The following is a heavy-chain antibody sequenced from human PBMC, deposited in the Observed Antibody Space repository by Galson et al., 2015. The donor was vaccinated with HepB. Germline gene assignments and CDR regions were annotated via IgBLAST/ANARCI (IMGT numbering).Heavy chain of an antibody. D-gene: IGHD2-15*01. J-gene: IGHJ4*02. CDR2: TRSKGYGGTT. CDR3: TKKQCSGGSCYTDY. V-gene: IGHV3-49*03. CDR1: GFTFGDYA. Sequence: SLRLSCAASGFTFGDYAMSWFRQAPGKGLEWIGFTRSKGYGGTTEYAASVKGRFTISRDDSKSIAYLQMNSLKIEDTAVYYCTKKQCSGGSCYTDYWGQGTLVTVSS.